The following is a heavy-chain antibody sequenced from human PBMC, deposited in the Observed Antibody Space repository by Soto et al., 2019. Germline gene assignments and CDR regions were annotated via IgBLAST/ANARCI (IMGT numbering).Heavy chain of an antibody. CDR2: INPSNDNT. J-gene: IGHJ4*02. Sequence: ASVKVSCKASGYTFTGYAMHWVRQAPGQGLEWMGWINPSNDNTRYSQKFQGRVTITRDTSASTAYMELSSLRSEDAAVYYCARVGIGYCSGGSCYSNFDYWGQGTLVTVSS. D-gene: IGHD2-15*01. CDR3: ARVGIGYCSGGSCYSNFDY. V-gene: IGHV1-3*01. CDR1: GYTFTGYA.